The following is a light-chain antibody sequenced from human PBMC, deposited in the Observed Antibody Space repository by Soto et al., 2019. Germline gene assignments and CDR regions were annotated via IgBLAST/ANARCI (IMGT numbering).Light chain of an antibody. CDR2: RTN. J-gene: IGLJ2*01. Sequence: QSVLTQPPSASGTPGQRVSITCSGSSSNIGSNIVNWYQQLPGRAPKLLIYRTNQRPSGVPDRFSASKSGTSASLAISGLPSEDGADYYCEAWDDSLIGVLFGGGTKLTVL. V-gene: IGLV1-44*01. CDR1: SSNIGSNI. CDR3: EAWDDSLIGVL.